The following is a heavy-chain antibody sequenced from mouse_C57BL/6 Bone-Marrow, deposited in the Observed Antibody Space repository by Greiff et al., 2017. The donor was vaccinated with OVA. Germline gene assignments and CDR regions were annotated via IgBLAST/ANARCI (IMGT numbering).Heavy chain of an antibody. J-gene: IGHJ4*01. V-gene: IGHV7-3*01. CDR2: IRNKANGYTT. D-gene: IGHD2-5*01. CDR3: ASYIFYSNYAMDY. Sequence: EVKLMESGGGLVQPGGSLSLSCAASGFTFTDYYMSWVRQPPGKALEWLGFIRNKANGYTTEYSASVKGRFTISRDNSQSILYLQMNALRAEDSATYYCASYIFYSNYAMDYWGQGTSVTVSS. CDR1: GFTFTDYY.